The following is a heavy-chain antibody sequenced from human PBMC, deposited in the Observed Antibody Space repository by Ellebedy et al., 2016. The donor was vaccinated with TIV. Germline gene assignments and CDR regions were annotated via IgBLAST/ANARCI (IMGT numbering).Heavy chain of an antibody. D-gene: IGHD4-17*01. CDR1: GVSISSSSDY. CDR2: VDYSGRA. V-gene: IGHV4-39*07. J-gene: IGHJ2*01. CDR3: ARDSDDDYTSFDL. Sequence: MPSETLSLTCSVSGVSISSSSDYWGWIRQPPGKGLEWIGSVDYSGRAYNNPSLKSRVTSSVDTSKNQFSLKLTSVTAADTAVYFCARDSDDDYTSFDLWGRGALVIVSS.